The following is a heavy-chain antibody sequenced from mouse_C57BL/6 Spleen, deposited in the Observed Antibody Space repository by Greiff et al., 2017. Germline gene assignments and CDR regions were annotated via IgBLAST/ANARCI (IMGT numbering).Heavy chain of an antibody. CDR3: ARDAAQATWGFDY. CDR2: INYDGSST. Sequence: EVKLVESEGGLVQPGSSMKLSCTASGFTFSDYYMAWVRPVPEKGLEWVANINYDGSSTYYLDSLKSRFIISRDNAKNILYLQMSSLKSEDTATYYCARDAAQATWGFDYWGQGTTLTVSS. J-gene: IGHJ2*01. D-gene: IGHD3-2*02. V-gene: IGHV5-16*01. CDR1: GFTFSDYY.